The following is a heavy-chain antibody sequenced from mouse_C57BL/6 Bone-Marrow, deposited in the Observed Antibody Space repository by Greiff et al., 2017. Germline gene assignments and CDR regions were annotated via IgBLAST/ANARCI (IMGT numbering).Heavy chain of an antibody. J-gene: IGHJ2*01. CDR2: IYPTSGRT. CDR3: SRAGPLGRSFDY. CDR1: GYTFTSYW. D-gene: IGHD4-1*01. V-gene: IGHV1-55*01. Sequence: QVQLQQSGAELVKPGASVKMSCQASGYTFTSYWLTWVKQRPGQGLEWIGDIYPTSGRTNYNENFKSKAIRTVDTSSTTGYMQLSSLTSDDSAVFDCSRAGPLGRSFDYWGQGTTLTVSS.